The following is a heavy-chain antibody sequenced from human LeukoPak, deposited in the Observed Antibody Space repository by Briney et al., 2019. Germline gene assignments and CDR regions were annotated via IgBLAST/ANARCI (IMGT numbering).Heavy chain of an antibody. J-gene: IGHJ4*02. CDR1: GFXFSTYI. CDR2: ISYDGSNK. V-gene: IGHV3-30-3*01. D-gene: IGHD2-21*02. Sequence: GGSLRLSCAASGFXFSTYIMHWIRQAPGKGLEWVAVISYDGSNKDYADSVKGRFTISRDNSKNTLYLQMNSLRAEDTAVYYCARDPRSIVVTASVDFWGQGALVTVSS. CDR3: ARDPRSIVVTASVDF.